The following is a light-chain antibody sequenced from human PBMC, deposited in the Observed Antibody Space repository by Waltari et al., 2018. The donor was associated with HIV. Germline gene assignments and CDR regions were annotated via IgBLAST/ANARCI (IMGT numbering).Light chain of an antibody. V-gene: IGKV3-15*01. CDR2: DAS. CDR3: QQYNNWLT. J-gene: IGKJ4*01. Sequence: IVMTQSPATLSVSPGERATLSCRAGQSVSNKLAWYQQKAGQAPRLPIYDASTRATGVPARFSGSGSGTDFTLTISSLQSGDFAIYYCQQYNNWLTFGGGTKVEIK. CDR1: QSVSNK.